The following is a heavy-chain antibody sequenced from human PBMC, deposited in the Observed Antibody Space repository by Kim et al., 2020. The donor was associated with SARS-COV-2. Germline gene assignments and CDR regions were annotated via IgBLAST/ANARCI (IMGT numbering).Heavy chain of an antibody. V-gene: IGHV3-30*02. D-gene: IGHD3-10*01. J-gene: IGHJ4*02. Sequence: YYADFVTGRFTISRDNSKNTLYLQMNSLRAEDTAVYYCAKDGEWFGELLVWGQGTLVTVSS. CDR3: AKDGEWFGELLV.